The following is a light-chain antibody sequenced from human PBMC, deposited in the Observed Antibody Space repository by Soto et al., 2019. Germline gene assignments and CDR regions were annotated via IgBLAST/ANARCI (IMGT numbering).Light chain of an antibody. CDR1: QSVSSSF. CDR3: HHYSSTPHT. Sequence: EIVLTQSPGTLSLSPGQRATLSCRASQSVSSSFLAWYQHKRGQPRRLLMFGAASRATGIPDRFSGTGSGTGFSLIISRLQPEDFAVYYCHHYSSTPHTFGRGTKLEI. CDR2: GAA. J-gene: IGKJ2*01. V-gene: IGKV3-20*01.